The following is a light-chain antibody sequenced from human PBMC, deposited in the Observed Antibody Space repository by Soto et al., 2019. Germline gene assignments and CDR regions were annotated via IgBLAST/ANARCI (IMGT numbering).Light chain of an antibody. J-gene: IGKJ5*01. CDR1: ESLLQSNGNIN. V-gene: IGKV2-28*01. Sequence: DSLITQSPVSLPVHPGETASISCRSSESLLQSNGNINLGCYLQKPGQSPQXLMHLGSNRASGVPERFSGRESGTDCTLNISRVEAEEVAVYFCMLARQTPNTFGQGTRLEIK. CDR3: MLARQTPNT. CDR2: LGS.